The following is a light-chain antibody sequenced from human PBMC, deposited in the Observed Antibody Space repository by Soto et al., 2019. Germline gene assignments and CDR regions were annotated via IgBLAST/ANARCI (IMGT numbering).Light chain of an antibody. CDR3: SSYRSSTTPFV. V-gene: IGLV2-14*01. CDR2: DVS. Sequence: QSALTQPASVSGSPGQSITISFTGTTSDIGGYYLVSWFQQYPGKAPTLIIYDVSNRPSGSSSRFSGSNTGNTATLTISGLQAEDEADYYCSSYRSSTTPFVFGTGTKLTVL. J-gene: IGLJ1*01. CDR1: TSDIGGYYL.